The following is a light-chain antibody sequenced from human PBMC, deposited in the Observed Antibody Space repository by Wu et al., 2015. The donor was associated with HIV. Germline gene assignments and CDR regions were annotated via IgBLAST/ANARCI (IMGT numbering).Light chain of an antibody. CDR2: DAS. CDR3: QQFTSYPYT. J-gene: IGKJ2*01. V-gene: IGKV1-13*02. Sequence: AIQLTQSPSSLSASVGDRVTVTCRASQGIYSTLAWYQQKPGKAPKLLIYDASSLQSGVPSRFSGSGLGTDFTLTINSLQPEDFAAYYCQQFTSYPYTFGQGTKLEV. CDR1: QGIYST.